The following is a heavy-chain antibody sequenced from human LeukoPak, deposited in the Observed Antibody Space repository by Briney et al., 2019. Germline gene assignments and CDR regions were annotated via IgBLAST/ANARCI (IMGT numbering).Heavy chain of an antibody. CDR3: AKDLDYTTCGYYFDY. CDR2: IGAGGTFT. CDR1: GFTFSSYA. V-gene: IGHV3-23*01. D-gene: IGHD4-11*01. J-gene: IGHJ4*02. Sequence: GGSLRLSCSASGFTFSSYAMNWVRQAPGKGLEWVSGIGAGGTFTYYADSVKGRFTIFRDNSRNTLYLQMNSLRADDTAVYYCAKDLDYTTCGYYFDYWGQGTLVTVSS.